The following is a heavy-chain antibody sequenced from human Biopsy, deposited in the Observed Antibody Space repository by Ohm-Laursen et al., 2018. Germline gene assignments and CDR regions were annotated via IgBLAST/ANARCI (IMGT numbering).Heavy chain of an antibody. CDR2: IITFFATV. Sequence: SVKVSCKVSGGTFSNSAISWVRQAPGQGLEWMGGIITFFATVKYAQKFQGRLTISADRSTDTAYMELSSLRSEDTAVYYCAPQTPRDPDILTGAYHYDMAVWGQGTTVTVSS. CDR1: GGTFSNSA. D-gene: IGHD3-9*01. J-gene: IGHJ6*02. CDR3: APQTPRDPDILTGAYHYDMAV. V-gene: IGHV1-69*06.